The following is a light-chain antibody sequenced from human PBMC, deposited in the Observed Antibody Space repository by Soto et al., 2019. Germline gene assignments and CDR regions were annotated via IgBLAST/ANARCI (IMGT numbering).Light chain of an antibody. V-gene: IGKV3-15*01. J-gene: IGKJ1*01. Sequence: EIVMTQSPATLSVSPGERATLSCRASQSVSSNLAWYQQKPGQASRLLIYGASTRATGIPARFSGSGSGTEFTLTISSLQSEDFAVYYCQQYNNWLGTFGQGTKVEIK. CDR3: QQYNNWLGT. CDR2: GAS. CDR1: QSVSSN.